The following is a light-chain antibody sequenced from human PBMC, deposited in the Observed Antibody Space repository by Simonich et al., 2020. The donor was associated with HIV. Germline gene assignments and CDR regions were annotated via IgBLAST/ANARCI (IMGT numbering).Light chain of an antibody. Sequence: DIQMTQSPSSLSASVGDRVTITCQASQDISDFLNWYQQKPGKAPKLLIYDASNLETGVPSRFSGSGSGTDFTLTISSLQAEDVAVYYCHQYYSLTWTFGQGTKVEIK. CDR2: DAS. J-gene: IGKJ1*01. V-gene: IGKV1-33*01. CDR1: QDISDF. CDR3: HQYYSLTWT.